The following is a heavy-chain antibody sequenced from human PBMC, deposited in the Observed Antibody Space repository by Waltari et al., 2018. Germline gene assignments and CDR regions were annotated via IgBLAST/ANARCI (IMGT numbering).Heavy chain of an antibody. CDR1: GGTFNSHA. J-gene: IGHJ6*01. Sequence: QVQLVQSGAEVKKPGSSVRVSCQTSGGTFNSHAVSWVRQAPGQGLEWMGKIIPSFATTTHEQQFQGRLTMTADKSTGTAYMELNNWRSEDTAVYFCSYRDSGSHYLFGMDVWGRGTTITVSS. CDR3: SYRDSGSHYLFGMDV. CDR2: IIPSFATT. V-gene: IGHV1-69*13. D-gene: IGHD1-26*01.